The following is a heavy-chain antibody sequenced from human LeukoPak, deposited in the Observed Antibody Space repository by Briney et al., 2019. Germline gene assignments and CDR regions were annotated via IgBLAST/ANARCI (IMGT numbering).Heavy chain of an antibody. D-gene: IGHD3-22*01. CDR1: GSTFSSYA. V-gene: IGHV1-69*13. Sequence: GASVKLSCKASGSTFSSYAISWVRQAPGQGLEWMGGIIPIFGTANYAQKFQGRVTITADESTSTAYMELSSLRSEDTAVYYCARARGYYDSSGYLPGYWGQGTLDTVSS. CDR2: IIPIFGTA. CDR3: ARARGYYDSSGYLPGY. J-gene: IGHJ4*02.